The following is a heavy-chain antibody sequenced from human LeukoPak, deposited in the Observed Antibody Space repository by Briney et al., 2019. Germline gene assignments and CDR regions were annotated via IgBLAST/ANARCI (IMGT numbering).Heavy chain of an antibody. J-gene: IGHJ4*02. CDR2: INPDVSGK. V-gene: IGHV3-7*01. D-gene: IGHD3-16*01. Sequence: GGSLRLSCEAYGFTLSTYWMNWVRQGPGKGLGWVANINPDVSGKRYVHSVKGRFTIARDNADNSLSLQMNSLRAEDTAVYYCASWGAGGNSWGQGTLVTVSS. CDR3: ASWGAGGNS. CDR1: GFTLSTYW.